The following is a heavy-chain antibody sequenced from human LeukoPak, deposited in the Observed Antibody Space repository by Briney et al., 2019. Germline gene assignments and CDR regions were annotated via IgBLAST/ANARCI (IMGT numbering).Heavy chain of an antibody. CDR3: ASGFFDSSGYHDY. CDR1: GYTFTGYY. J-gene: IGHJ4*02. V-gene: IGHV1-2*02. D-gene: IGHD3-22*01. Sequence: ASVKVSYKASGYTFTGYYMHWVRQAPGHGLEWMGWINPNSGGTNYAQKFQGRVTMTRDTSISTAYMELSRLRSDDTAVYYCASGFFDSSGYHDYWGQGTLVTVSS. CDR2: INPNSGGT.